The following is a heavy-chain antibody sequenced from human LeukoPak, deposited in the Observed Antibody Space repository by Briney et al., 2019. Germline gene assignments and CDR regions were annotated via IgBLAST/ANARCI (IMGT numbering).Heavy chain of an antibody. CDR1: GYTFTSYY. Sequence: ASVKVSCKASGYTFTSYYMHWVRQAPGQGLGWMGIINPSGGSTSYAQKFQGRVTMTRDTSTSTVYMELSSLRSEDTAVYYCATGITIFGVGQYYGMDVWGQGTTVTVSS. V-gene: IGHV1-46*01. D-gene: IGHD3-3*01. CDR2: INPSGGST. J-gene: IGHJ6*02. CDR3: ATGITIFGVGQYYGMDV.